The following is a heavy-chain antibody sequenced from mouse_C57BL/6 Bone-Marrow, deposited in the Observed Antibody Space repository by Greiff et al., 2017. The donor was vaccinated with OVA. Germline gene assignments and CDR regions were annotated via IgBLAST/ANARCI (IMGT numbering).Heavy chain of an antibody. J-gene: IGHJ2*01. CDR2: ISYDGSN. Sequence: VQLQQSGPGLVKPSQSLSLTCSVTGYSITSGYYWNWIRQFPGNKLEWMGYISYDGSNNYNPSLKNRISITRDTSKNQFFLKLNSVTTEDTATYYCARGLYYSKDYFDYWGQGTTLTVSS. CDR1: GYSITSGYY. D-gene: IGHD2-5*01. V-gene: IGHV3-6*01. CDR3: ARGLYYSKDYFDY.